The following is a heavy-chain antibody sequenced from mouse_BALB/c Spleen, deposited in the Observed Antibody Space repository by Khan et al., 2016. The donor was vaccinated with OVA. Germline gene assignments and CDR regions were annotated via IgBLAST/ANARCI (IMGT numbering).Heavy chain of an antibody. Sequence: QVQLKQSGPGLVAPSQSLSITCTISGFSLTSYGIHWVRQPPGKGLEWLVVIWSDGSTTYNSALKSRLSISKDNSKSPIFLKMNSLQTDDTAMYYCARQSYPGYFDVWGAGTTVTVSS. CDR3: ARQSYPGYFDV. V-gene: IGHV2-6-1*01. J-gene: IGHJ1*01. CDR1: GFSLTSYG. D-gene: IGHD6-1*01. CDR2: IWSDGST.